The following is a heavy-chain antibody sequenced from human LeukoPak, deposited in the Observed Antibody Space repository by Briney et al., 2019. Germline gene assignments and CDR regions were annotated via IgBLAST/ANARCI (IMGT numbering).Heavy chain of an antibody. CDR1: GYTFTSYD. Sequence: GASVKVSCKASGYTFTSYDINWVRQATGQGLEWMGWMNPNSGNTGYAQKFQGRVTMTRNTSISTAYMELSSLRSEDTAVYYCARWLQQLAFFDYWGQGTLVTVSS. V-gene: IGHV1-8*01. J-gene: IGHJ4*02. CDR2: MNPNSGNT. CDR3: ARWLQQLAFFDY. D-gene: IGHD6-13*01.